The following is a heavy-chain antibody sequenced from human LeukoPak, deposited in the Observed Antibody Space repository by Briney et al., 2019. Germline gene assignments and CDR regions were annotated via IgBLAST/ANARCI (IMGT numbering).Heavy chain of an antibody. CDR2: INHDGSEK. D-gene: IGHD7-27*01. CDR1: GFAFSNSW. J-gene: IGHJ4*02. CDR3: ARDSGHAGIFDY. V-gene: IGHV3-7*01. Sequence: PGGSLRLSCAASGFAFSNSWMTWVRQAPGKGLEWVANINHDGSEKYYVDSMKGRFTISRDNVKNSLYLQVNSLRAEDTAVYYCARDSGHAGIFDYWGQGTLVTVSS.